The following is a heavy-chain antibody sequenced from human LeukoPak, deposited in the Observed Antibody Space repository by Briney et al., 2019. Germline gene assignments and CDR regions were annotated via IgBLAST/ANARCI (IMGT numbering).Heavy chain of an antibody. D-gene: IGHD6-19*01. J-gene: IGHJ6*03. Sequence: GGSLRLSCVVSGFTFRNYGMHWVRQAPGKGLEWVAVIADDGRAKFYADSVKGRFTISRDNSKNTLYLQMNSLRAEDTAVYYCARVAVAGTYYYYYMDVWGKGTTVTVSS. V-gene: IGHV3-30*03. CDR2: IADDGRAK. CDR3: ARVAVAGTYYYYYMDV. CDR1: GFTFRNYG.